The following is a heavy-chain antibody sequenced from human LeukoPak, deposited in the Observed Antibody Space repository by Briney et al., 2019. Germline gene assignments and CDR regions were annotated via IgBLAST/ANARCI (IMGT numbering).Heavy chain of an antibody. J-gene: IGHJ4*02. CDR1: GFTVSSNY. CDR2: ISGSGGST. D-gene: IGHD5-18*01. Sequence: GGSLRLSCAASGFTVSSNYMSWVRQAPGKGLEWVSAISGSGGSTYYADSVKGRFTISRDNSKNTLYLQMNSLRAEDTAVYYCAKDKGYSYGWNSDYWGQGTLVTVSS. CDR3: AKDKGYSYGWNSDY. V-gene: IGHV3-23*01.